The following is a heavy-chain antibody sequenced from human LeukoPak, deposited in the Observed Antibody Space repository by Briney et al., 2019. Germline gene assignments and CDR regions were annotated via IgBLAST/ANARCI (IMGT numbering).Heavy chain of an antibody. CDR1: GGSFSGYY. CDR2: INHSGST. CDR3: ARDRVSVGTVTTPGY. Sequence: SETLSLTCAVYGGSFSGYYWSWIRQPPGKGLEWIGEINHSGSTNYNPSLKSRVTISVDTSKNQFSLKLSSVTAADTAVYYCARDRVSVGTVTTPGYWGQGTLVTVSS. V-gene: IGHV4-34*01. J-gene: IGHJ4*02. D-gene: IGHD4-17*01.